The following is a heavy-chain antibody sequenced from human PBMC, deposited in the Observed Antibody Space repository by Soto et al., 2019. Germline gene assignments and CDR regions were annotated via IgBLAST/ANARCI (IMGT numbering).Heavy chain of an antibody. D-gene: IGHD3-22*01. Sequence: QVQLVQSGAEVKKPGSSVKVSCKASGGTFSSYAISWVRQAPGQGLEWMGGIIPIFGTANYAQKFQGRVKVTGDETTGTGFMELSSLRSEDTAVYYCAREGYYDSSGSYWGQGTLVTVSS. V-gene: IGHV1-69*12. CDR3: AREGYYDSSGSY. CDR1: GGTFSSYA. J-gene: IGHJ4*02. CDR2: IIPIFGTA.